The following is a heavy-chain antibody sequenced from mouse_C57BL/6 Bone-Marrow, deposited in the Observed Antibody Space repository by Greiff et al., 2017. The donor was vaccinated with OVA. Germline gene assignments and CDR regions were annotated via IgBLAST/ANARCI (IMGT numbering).Heavy chain of an antibody. J-gene: IGHJ4*01. CDR1: GYTFTSYW. V-gene: IGHV1-69*01. CDR2: IDPSDSYT. Sequence: QVQLQQPGAELVMPGASVKLSCKASGYTFTSYWLHWVKQRPGQGLEWIGEIDPSDSYTNYNQKFKGKSTLTVDKSSSTAYMQLSSLTSEDSAVYYCAREVIYYGYDWPMDYWGQGTSVTVSS. D-gene: IGHD2-2*01. CDR3: AREVIYYGYDWPMDY.